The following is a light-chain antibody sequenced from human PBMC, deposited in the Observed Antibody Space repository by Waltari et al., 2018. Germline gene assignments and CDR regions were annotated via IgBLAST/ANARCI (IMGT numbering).Light chain of an antibody. J-gene: IGKJ5*01. CDR2: KAS. V-gene: IGKV1-5*03. Sequence: DIQMTQSPSTLSASVGDRVTITCRASQSISSWLAWYQQKPGKAPKLLIYKASSLESGVPSRFSGSGSGTEFTLTISSLQPDDFATYYCQQLHSYPITFGQGTRLEIK. CDR3: QQLHSYPIT. CDR1: QSISSW.